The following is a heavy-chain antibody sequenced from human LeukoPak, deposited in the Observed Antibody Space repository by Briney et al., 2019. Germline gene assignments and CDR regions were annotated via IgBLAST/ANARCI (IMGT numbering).Heavy chain of an antibody. D-gene: IGHD1-1*01. CDR1: GYSFTSYW. Sequence: GESLKISCKGSGYSFTSYWIGWVRQMPGKGLEWMGIIYPGDSDTRYSPSFQGQVTISADKSISTAYLQWSSLKASDTAMYYCARQGTTGTGYYYYMDVWGKGTTVTVSS. J-gene: IGHJ6*03. CDR2: IYPGDSDT. CDR3: ARQGTTGTGYYYYMDV. V-gene: IGHV5-51*01.